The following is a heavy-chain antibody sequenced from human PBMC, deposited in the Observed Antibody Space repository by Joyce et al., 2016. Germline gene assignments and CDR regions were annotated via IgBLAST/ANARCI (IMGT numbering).Heavy chain of an antibody. CDR1: GGPFRGFF. Sequence: QVQLQQWGAGLLKPSETLSLTCAVSGGPFRGFFWTWVRPPPGKGLEWIGDINNSRVTNYNPTLKNRGTFSVDTSKNQFSLKLTALSAADTAVYYCARSQWLAPLMYWGQGTPVTVSS. CDR3: ARSQWLAPLMY. D-gene: IGHD6-19*01. J-gene: IGHJ4*02. V-gene: IGHV4-34*01. CDR2: INNSRVT.